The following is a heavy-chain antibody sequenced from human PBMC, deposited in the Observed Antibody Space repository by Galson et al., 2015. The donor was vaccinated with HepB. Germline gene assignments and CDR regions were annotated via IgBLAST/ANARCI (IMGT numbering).Heavy chain of an antibody. D-gene: IGHD3-10*01. Sequence: SLRLSCAASGFTFSSYGMHWVRQAPGKGLEWVAVISYDGSNKYYADSVKGRFTISRDNSKNTLYLQMNSLRAEDTAVYYCAKDLYGSGSPISAFDIWGQGAMVTVSS. V-gene: IGHV3-30*18. CDR1: GFTFSSYG. J-gene: IGHJ3*02. CDR2: ISYDGSNK. CDR3: AKDLYGSGSPISAFDI.